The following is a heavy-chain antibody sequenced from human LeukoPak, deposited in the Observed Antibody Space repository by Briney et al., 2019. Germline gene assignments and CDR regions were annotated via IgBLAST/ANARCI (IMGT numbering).Heavy chain of an antibody. V-gene: IGHV4-59*01. J-gene: IGHJ4*02. CDR2: IYYSGST. CDR3: ASMVRGAKGVDY. D-gene: IGHD3-10*01. Sequence: SETLFLTCSVSVGSISCDYCSWVRQPPGKGLEWFWYIYYSGSTNYNPSLKSRVTISVDTSKNQFSLKLSSVTAPDTAVYYCASMVRGAKGVDYWGQGTLVTVSS. CDR1: VGSISCDY.